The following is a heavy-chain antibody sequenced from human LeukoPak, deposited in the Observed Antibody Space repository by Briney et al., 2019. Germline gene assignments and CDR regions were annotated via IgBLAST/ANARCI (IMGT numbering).Heavy chain of an antibody. CDR1: GGSISSYY. CDR3: ARTNSSWSSFQGMDV. CDR2: IYTSGST. Sequence: PSETLSLTCTVSGGSISSYYWSWIRQPAGKGLEWIGRIYTSGSTNYNPSLKSRVTMSVDTSKNQFSLKLSSVTAADTAVYYCARTNSSWSSFQGMDVWGQGTTVTVSS. J-gene: IGHJ6*02. D-gene: IGHD6-13*01. V-gene: IGHV4-4*07.